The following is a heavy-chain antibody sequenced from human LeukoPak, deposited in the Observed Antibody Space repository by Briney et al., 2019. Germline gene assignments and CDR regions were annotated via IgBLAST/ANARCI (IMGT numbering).Heavy chain of an antibody. V-gene: IGHV3-9*03. CDR1: GFNLDDYA. D-gene: IGHD3-22*01. Sequence: GGSLRLPCAVSGFNLDDYAIHWVRQGPGKGLEWVAGISANGGFIKYGESVKGRFTISRDNPRNSVFLKMNFLRAEDMAMYFCTKEVQRWHSYFYRPSYALDIWGQGTMVSVSS. J-gene: IGHJ3*02. CDR2: ISANGGFI. CDR3: TKEVQRWHSYFYRPSYALDI.